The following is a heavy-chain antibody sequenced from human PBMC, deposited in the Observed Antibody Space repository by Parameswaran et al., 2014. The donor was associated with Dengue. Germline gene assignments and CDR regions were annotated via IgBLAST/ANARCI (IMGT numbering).Heavy chain of an antibody. CDR3: AIERRIVVVTPVHFES. D-gene: IGHD2-21*02. V-gene: IGHV1-69*11. Sequence: SWVRQAPGQGLEWMGRIIPTLGSTYYAQRFQGRLTISADESTSTAHMDLSPLRSEDTAVYYCAIERRIVVVTPVHFESWGQGTLVTVSS. J-gene: IGHJ4*02. CDR2: IIPTLGST.